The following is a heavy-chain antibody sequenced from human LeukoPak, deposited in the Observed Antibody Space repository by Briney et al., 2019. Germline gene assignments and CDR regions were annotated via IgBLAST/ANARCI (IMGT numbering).Heavy chain of an antibody. CDR3: ARNTHYYGSGSPAFDL. Sequence: GGSLRLSCAASGFTFSNYEMNWVRQAPGKGLEWVSFISRSGATIYYTDSVKGRFTISRDNAKNSLYLQLNSLRAEDTALYYCARNTHYYGSGSPAFDLWGRGTMVTVSS. J-gene: IGHJ3*01. CDR1: GFTFSNYE. D-gene: IGHD3-10*01. CDR2: ISRSGATI. V-gene: IGHV3-48*03.